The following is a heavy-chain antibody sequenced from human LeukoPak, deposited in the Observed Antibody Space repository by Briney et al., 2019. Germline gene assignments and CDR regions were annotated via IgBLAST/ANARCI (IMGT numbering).Heavy chain of an antibody. D-gene: IGHD5-24*01. Sequence: ASVKVSCKASGGTFSSYAISWVRQAPGQGLEWMGGIIPIFGTANYAQKFQGRVTITADESTSTAYMELSSLRSEDTAVYYCARAREGMATINLFDYWGQGTLVTVSS. J-gene: IGHJ4*02. CDR2: IIPIFGTA. CDR1: GGTFSSYA. V-gene: IGHV1-69*01. CDR3: ARAREGMATINLFDY.